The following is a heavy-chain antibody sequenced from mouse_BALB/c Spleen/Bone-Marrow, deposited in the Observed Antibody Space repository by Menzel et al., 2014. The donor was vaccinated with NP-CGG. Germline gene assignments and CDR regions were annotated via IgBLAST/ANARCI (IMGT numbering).Heavy chain of an antibody. D-gene: IGHD1-1*01. J-gene: IGHJ4*01. CDR3: AKKLRYYAMDY. CDR2: IWSGGST. CDR1: GFSLTSYG. V-gene: IGHV2-2*02. Sequence: VKLVESGPGLVQPSQSLSITCTVSGFSLTSYGVHWVRQSPGKGLEWLGVIWSGGSTDYNAAFISRLSISKDNSKSQVFFKMNSLQANDTAIYYCAKKLRYYAMDYWGQGTSVTVSS.